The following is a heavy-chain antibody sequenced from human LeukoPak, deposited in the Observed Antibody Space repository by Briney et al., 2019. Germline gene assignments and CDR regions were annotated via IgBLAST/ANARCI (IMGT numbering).Heavy chain of an antibody. Sequence: PGGSLRLSCAASGFTFSGYGMHWVRQAPGKGLEWVADINEDGSTIYYVNSVKGRFTISRDNAKNSLSLQLNTLRAEDRAVYYCARWSYVSGTWFLDSWGQGALVTVSS. J-gene: IGHJ4*02. CDR2: INEDGSTI. CDR3: ARWSYVSGTWFLDS. V-gene: IGHV3-7*05. D-gene: IGHD3-10*01. CDR1: GFTFSGYG.